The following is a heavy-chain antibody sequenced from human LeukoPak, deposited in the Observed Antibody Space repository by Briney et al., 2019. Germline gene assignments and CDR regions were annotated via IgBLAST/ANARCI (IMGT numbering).Heavy chain of an antibody. CDR3: ARVASVDSSGYYFYY. CDR2: IIPIFGTA. Sequence: ASVKVSCKASGGTFSSYAISWVRQAPGQGLEWMGGIIPIFGTANYAQKFQGRVTITADESTSTAYMELSSLRSEDTDVYYCARVASVDSSGYYFYYWGQGTLVTVSS. J-gene: IGHJ4*02. V-gene: IGHV1-69*01. D-gene: IGHD3-22*01. CDR1: GGTFSSYA.